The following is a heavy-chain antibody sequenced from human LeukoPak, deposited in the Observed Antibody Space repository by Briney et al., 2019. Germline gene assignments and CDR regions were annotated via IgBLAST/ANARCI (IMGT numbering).Heavy chain of an antibody. J-gene: IGHJ3*02. Sequence: GESLRISCKGSGYSFTSYWISWVRQMPGKGLEWMGRIDPSDSYTNYSPSFQGHVTISADKSISTAYLQWSSLKASDTAMYYCARSLGSGWTSDAFDISGQGTMVTVSS. V-gene: IGHV5-10-1*01. CDR3: ARSLGSGWTSDAFDI. CDR2: IDPSDSYT. D-gene: IGHD6-19*01. CDR1: GYSFTSYW.